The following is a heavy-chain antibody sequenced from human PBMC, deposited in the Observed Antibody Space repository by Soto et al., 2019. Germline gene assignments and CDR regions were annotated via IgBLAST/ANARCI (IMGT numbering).Heavy chain of an antibody. CDR1: GFTFSSYG. J-gene: IGHJ6*02. CDR2: ISSDGSNK. D-gene: IGHD5-18*01. Sequence: QVQLVESGGGVVQAGGSLRLSCAASGFTFSSYGIHWVRQAPGKGLEWVALISSDGSNKYYADSVEGRFTISRDNFKKTLYLQMNSLRAEDTAVYHCAKERYAQLWLEDYGMDVWGQGTNVTVSS. CDR3: AKERYAQLWLEDYGMDV. V-gene: IGHV3-30*18.